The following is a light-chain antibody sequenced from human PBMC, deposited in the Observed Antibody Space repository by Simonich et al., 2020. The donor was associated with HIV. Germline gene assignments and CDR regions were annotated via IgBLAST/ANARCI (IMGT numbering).Light chain of an antibody. CDR2: DVS. Sequence: QSALTQPRSVSGSPGQSVTISCTETSSDVGGYNYVSWYLQHPGKAPKLIIYDVSKRPSGVSNRFSGSQSGNTASLTISGLQAEDESDYYCSSYTSSSTSVVFGGGTKLTVL. V-gene: IGLV2-11*01. J-gene: IGLJ2*01. CDR3: SSYTSSSTSVV. CDR1: SSDVGGYNY.